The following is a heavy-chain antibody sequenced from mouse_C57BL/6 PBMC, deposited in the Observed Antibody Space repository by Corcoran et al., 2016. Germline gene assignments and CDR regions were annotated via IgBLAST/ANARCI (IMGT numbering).Heavy chain of an antibody. CDR3: AEGYGNYYAMDY. D-gene: IGHD1-1*01. CDR2: INTYSGVP. J-gene: IGHJ4*01. Sequence: QIQLVQSGPELKKPGETVKISCKASGYTFTTYGMSWVKQAPGKGLKWMGWINTYSGVPTYADDFKGRFAFSLETSASTAYLQINNLKNEDTATYFCAEGYGNYYAMDYWGQGTSVTVSS. CDR1: GYTFTTYG. V-gene: IGHV9-3*01.